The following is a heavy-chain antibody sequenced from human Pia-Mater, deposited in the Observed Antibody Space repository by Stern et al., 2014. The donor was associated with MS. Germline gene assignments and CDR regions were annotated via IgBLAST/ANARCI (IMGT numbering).Heavy chain of an antibody. CDR1: GYTFSTYA. Sequence: VQLVQSGSGLKKPGASVEDSCKASGYTFSTYAMNWVRQAPGQGLEWMGRINTNTGNPTYAQGFTGRFVFSLDTSVSTAYLQISSLKAEDTAVYYCAREVRRGDYWGQGTLVTVSS. CDR3: AREVRRGDY. J-gene: IGHJ4*02. D-gene: IGHD3-10*01. CDR2: INTNTGNP. V-gene: IGHV7-4-1*02.